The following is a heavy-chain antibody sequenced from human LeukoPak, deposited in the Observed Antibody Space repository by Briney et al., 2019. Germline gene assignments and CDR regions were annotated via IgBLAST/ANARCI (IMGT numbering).Heavy chain of an antibody. Sequence: SETLSLTCAVYGGSFSGYYWSWIRQPPGKGLEWIGEINHSGSTNHNPSLKSRVTISVDTSKNQFSLKLSSVTAADTAVYYCARHCRIFSTGWYRGGFDPWGQGTLVTVSS. D-gene: IGHD6-13*01. CDR1: GGSFSGYY. CDR3: ARHCRIFSTGWYRGGFDP. CDR2: INHSGST. J-gene: IGHJ5*02. V-gene: IGHV4-34*01.